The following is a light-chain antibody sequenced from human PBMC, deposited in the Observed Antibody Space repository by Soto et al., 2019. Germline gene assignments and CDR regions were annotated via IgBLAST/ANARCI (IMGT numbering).Light chain of an antibody. CDR3: QQTYSIPLT. CDR1: PIIANY. CDR2: AAS. Sequence: DIQMTQVPFSLSASVGDIVTFTCRASPIIANYLNWYQQRQGKAPTLLISAASSLQSGVPSRFSGRGSGTDFNLPISRLQPEDFATYYFQQTYSIPLTFGHGTKVEI. V-gene: IGKV1-39*01. J-gene: IGKJ1*01.